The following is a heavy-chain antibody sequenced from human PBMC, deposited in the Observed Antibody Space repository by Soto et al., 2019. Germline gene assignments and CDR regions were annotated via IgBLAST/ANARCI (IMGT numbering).Heavy chain of an antibody. CDR3: ITEGPIAVAGPIDY. CDR2: IKSKTDGGTT. CDR1: GFTFSNAW. Sequence: KPGGSLRLSCAASGFTFSNAWMSWVRQAPGKGLEWVGRIKSKTDGGTTDYAAPVKGRFTISRDDSKNTLYLQMNSLKTEDTAVYYCITEGPIAVAGPIDYWGQGTLVTVSS. J-gene: IGHJ4*02. D-gene: IGHD6-19*01. V-gene: IGHV3-15*01.